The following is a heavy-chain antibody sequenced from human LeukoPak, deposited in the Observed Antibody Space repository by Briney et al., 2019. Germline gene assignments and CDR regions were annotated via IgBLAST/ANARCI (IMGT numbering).Heavy chain of an antibody. CDR1: GFTFSSYA. CDR2: ISYDGSNK. J-gene: IGHJ5*02. D-gene: IGHD1-26*01. Sequence: GGSLRLSCAASGFTFSSYAMHWVRQAPGKGLEWVAVISYDGSNKYYADSVKGRFTISRDNSKNTLYLQVNSLRAEDTAVYYCARDRGVGAISPINWFDPWGQGTLVTVSS. V-gene: IGHV3-30-3*01. CDR3: ARDRGVGAISPINWFDP.